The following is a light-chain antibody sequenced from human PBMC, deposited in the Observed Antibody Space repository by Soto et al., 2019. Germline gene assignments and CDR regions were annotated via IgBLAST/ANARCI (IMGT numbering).Light chain of an antibody. CDR2: DAS. CDR3: QQYDNLPFT. Sequence: DVQMTQSPSSLSASVRDRVTITCQASQEIRKYLNWYQQKPGKAPKLLICDASNLEPGVPSRFSGSGSGTDFAFTISSLQPEDIGIYYCQQYDNLPFTFGPGTKVDIK. V-gene: IGKV1-33*01. CDR1: QEIRKY. J-gene: IGKJ3*01.